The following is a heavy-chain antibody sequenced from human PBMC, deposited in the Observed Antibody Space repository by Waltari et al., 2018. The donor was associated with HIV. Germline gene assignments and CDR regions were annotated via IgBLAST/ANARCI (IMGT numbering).Heavy chain of an antibody. D-gene: IGHD3-10*01. Sequence: QVQLVQSGAEVKKPGASVKVSCKASGYTFSNYGLSWVRQAPGQGLEWLGWTSTFSGNTNYAQDFQGRLTMTTDTSTSTAYMELRGLRSDDTAVYYCARGDYGYFDYWGQGTLVTVSS. CDR3: ARGDYGYFDY. J-gene: IGHJ4*02. CDR1: GYTFSNYG. V-gene: IGHV1-18*01. CDR2: TSTFSGNT.